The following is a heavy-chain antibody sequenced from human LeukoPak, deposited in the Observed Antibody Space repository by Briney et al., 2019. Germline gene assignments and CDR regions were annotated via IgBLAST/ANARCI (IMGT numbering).Heavy chain of an antibody. Sequence: ASVKVSCKASGYTFTSYGFSWVRQAPGRGLEWMGWISAYNGDTNYAQKLQGGVTMTTDTSTSTAYMELRSLRSDDTAVYYCARDSVAMSTIRDFGYWGQGTLVTVSS. J-gene: IGHJ4*02. D-gene: IGHD5-24*01. CDR2: ISAYNGDT. V-gene: IGHV1-18*01. CDR1: GYTFTSYG. CDR3: ARDSVAMSTIRDFGY.